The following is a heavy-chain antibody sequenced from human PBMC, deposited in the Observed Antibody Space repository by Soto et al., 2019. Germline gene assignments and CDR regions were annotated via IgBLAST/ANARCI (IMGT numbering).Heavy chain of an antibody. D-gene: IGHD3-10*01. CDR2: ISGRSGVT. V-gene: IGHV3-23*01. CDR1: GFTFSSYA. CDR3: AKDSRKAGSGSYCDY. Sequence: EVQLSESGGGLVQPGGSLRLSCAASGFTFSSYAMSWVRQAPGKGLEWVSSISGRSGVTYHADSVKGRFTISRDNAKSTLYLQMNSLRVEDTAVYYCAKDSRKAGSGSYCDYCGQGTLVTVSS. J-gene: IGHJ4*02.